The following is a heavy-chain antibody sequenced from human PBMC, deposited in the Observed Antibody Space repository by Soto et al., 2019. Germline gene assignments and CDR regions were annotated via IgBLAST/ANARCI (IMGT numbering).Heavy chain of an antibody. CDR1: GVTFSSYA. D-gene: IGHD1-26*01. CDR3: ARDVGEGLSHSGSYYPFEY. Sequence: QVQLVQSGAEVKKPGSSVKVSCKASGVTFSSYAIIWVRQAPGQGLEWMGGIIPIVGTANYAQKFQRRDTITAYESTSTSYMELRSLRSDDTAVNYCARDVGEGLSHSGSYYPFEYWGQRTLVTVS. V-gene: IGHV1-69*01. CDR2: IIPIVGTA. J-gene: IGHJ4*02.